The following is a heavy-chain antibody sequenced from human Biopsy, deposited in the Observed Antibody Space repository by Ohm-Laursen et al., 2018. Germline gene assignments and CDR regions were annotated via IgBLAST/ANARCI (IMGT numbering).Heavy chain of an antibody. Sequence: TLSLTCSVSGGSIISYYWTWIRQPPGKGLEWIGHVHNGGITNYNPSLKSRVTISKDTSKNQFSLQVNSVTAADTAVYYCARTPRDSFWSGSYKRGLWFDPWGQGTLVIVSS. CDR3: ARTPRDSFWSGSYKRGLWFDP. CDR2: VHNGGIT. D-gene: IGHD3-3*01. J-gene: IGHJ5*02. V-gene: IGHV4-59*01. CDR1: GGSIISYY.